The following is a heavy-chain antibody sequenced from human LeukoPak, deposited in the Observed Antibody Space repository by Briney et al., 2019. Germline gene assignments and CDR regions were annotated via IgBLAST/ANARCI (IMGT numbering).Heavy chain of an antibody. CDR2: IKSKTDGGTT. J-gene: IGHJ3*02. CDR3: AKSDSTSYNAFDI. V-gene: IGHV3-15*01. Sequence: GGSLRLSCAASGFTFSNAWMSWVRQAPGKGLEWVGRIKSKTDGGTTDYAAPVKGRFTISRDDSKNTLYLQMNSLRAEDTAVYYCAKSDSTSYNAFDIWGQGTMVTVSP. D-gene: IGHD2/OR15-2a*01. CDR1: GFTFSNAW.